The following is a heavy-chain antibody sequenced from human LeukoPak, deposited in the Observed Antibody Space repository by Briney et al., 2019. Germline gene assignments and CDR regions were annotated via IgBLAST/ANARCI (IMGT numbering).Heavy chain of an antibody. D-gene: IGHD2-2*01. CDR3: AKDKSCSTVSCYVGY. J-gene: IGHJ4*02. CDR1: GFTFSTYA. Sequence: GESLKISCAASGFTFSTYAMSWVRQAPGKGLEWVSGISGSGGSTYYADSVKGRFTISRDNSKNTLYLQMNSLRAEDTAVYYCAKDKSCSTVSCYVGYWGQGTLVTVSS. CDR2: ISGSGGST. V-gene: IGHV3-23*01.